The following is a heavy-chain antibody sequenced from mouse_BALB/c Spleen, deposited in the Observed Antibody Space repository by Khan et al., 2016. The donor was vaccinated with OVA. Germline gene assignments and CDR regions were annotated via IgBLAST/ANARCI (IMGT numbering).Heavy chain of an antibody. D-gene: IGHD1-1*01. CDR3: VRLHYYGSNYYFDY. Sequence: EVELVESGGGLVKPGGSLKLSCTVSGCAFSNYDMSWVRQTPEKRLDWVAYISSGGGTTYYPDTAKGRFTVSRDNAKNTLYLQMNSLKSEDTAMYYCVRLHYYGSNYYFDYWGQGTTLTVSS. V-gene: IGHV5-12-1*01. J-gene: IGHJ2*01. CDR2: ISSGGGTT. CDR1: GCAFSNYD.